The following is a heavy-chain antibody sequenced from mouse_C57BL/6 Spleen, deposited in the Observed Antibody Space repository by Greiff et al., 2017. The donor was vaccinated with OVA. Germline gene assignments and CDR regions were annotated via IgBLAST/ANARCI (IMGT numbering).Heavy chain of an antibody. CDR1: GYTFTSYW. D-gene: IGHD4-1*01. CDR3: ALTGTGY. Sequence: QVQLQQPGAELVMPGASVKLSCKASGYTFTSYWMHWVKQRPGQGLEWIGEIDPSDSYTNYNQKFKCKSTLTVDKSSSTAYMQLSSLTSEDSAVYYCALTGTGYWGQGTTLTVSS. CDR2: IDPSDSYT. V-gene: IGHV1-69*01. J-gene: IGHJ2*01.